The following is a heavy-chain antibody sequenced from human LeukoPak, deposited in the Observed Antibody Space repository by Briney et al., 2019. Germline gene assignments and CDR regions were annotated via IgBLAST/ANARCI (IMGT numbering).Heavy chain of an antibody. CDR1: GFTFSSYG. CDR2: ISGSGGST. J-gene: IGHJ4*02. D-gene: IGHD3-22*01. V-gene: IGHV3-23*01. Sequence: PGGTLRLSCAASGFTFSSYGMSWVRQAPGKGLEWASAISGSGGSTYYADSVKGRFTISRDNSKNTLYLQMNSLRAEDTAVYYCAKDPVDSSGYYALYYFDYWGQGTLVTVSS. CDR3: AKDPVDSSGYYALYYFDY.